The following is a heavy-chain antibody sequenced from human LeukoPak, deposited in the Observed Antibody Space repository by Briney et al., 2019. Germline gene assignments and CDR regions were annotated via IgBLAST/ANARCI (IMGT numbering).Heavy chain of an antibody. D-gene: IGHD3-10*02. CDR2: IYYSGST. CDR3: ARVSHDVAYGMDV. V-gene: IGHV4-59*11. Sequence: PSETLSLTCTVSGGSISSHYWSWIRQPPGKGLEWIGYIYYSGSTNYNPSLKSRVTISVDTSKNQFSLKLSSVTAADTAGYHCARVSHDVAYGMDVWGQGTTVTVSS. CDR1: GGSISSHY. J-gene: IGHJ6*02.